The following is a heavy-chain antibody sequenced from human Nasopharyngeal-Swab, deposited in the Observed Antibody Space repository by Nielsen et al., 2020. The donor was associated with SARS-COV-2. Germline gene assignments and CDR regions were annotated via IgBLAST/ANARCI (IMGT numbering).Heavy chain of an antibody. CDR3: ARDRGAVARNYYYYGMDV. V-gene: IGHV1-69*13. D-gene: IGHD6-19*01. CDR1: GGTFSSYA. J-gene: IGHJ6*02. Sequence: SVQVSCQASGGTFSSYAISWVRQAPGQGREWMGGIIPIFGTANYAQKFQGRVTITADESTSTAYMELSSLRAEDTAVYYCARDRGAVARNYYYYGMDVWGQGTTVTVSS. CDR2: IIPIFGTA.